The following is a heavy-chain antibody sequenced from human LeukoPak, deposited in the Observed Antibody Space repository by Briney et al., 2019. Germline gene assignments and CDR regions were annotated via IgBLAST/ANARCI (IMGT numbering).Heavy chain of an antibody. J-gene: IGHJ4*02. D-gene: IGHD3-16*02. CDR2: SSSGSSTI. V-gene: IGHV3-48*01. CDR1: GFTFNSYN. Sequence: QSGGSLRLSCAASGFTFNSYNMNWVRQAPGKGLEWISYSSSGSSTIYYAEPVKGRFTISRDNAKNSLYLQMNSLRAEDTAVYYCARDLNPLGGVIADYWGQGALVTVSS. CDR3: ARDLNPLGGVIADY.